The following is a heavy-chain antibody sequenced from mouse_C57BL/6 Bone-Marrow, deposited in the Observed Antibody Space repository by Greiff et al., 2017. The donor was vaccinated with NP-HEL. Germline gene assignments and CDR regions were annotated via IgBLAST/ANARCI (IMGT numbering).Heavy chain of an antibody. CDR1: GFTFSSYT. Sequence: EVHLVESGGGLVKPGGSLKLSCAASGFTFSSYTMSWVRQTPEKRLEWVATISGGGGNTYYPDSVKGRFTISRDNAKNTLYLQMSSLRSDDAALYYCARLFTTVVATWAMDYWGQGTSVTVSS. V-gene: IGHV5-9*01. J-gene: IGHJ4*01. CDR3: ARLFTTVVATWAMDY. CDR2: ISGGGGNT. D-gene: IGHD1-1*01.